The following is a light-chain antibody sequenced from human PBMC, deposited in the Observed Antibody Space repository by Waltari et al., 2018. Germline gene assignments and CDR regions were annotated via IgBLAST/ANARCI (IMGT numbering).Light chain of an antibody. CDR3: SSYAGGSSLM. V-gene: IGLV2-8*01. CDR2: EVT. CDR1: STDVEGYDP. J-gene: IGLJ3*02. Sequence: QSALTQPPSASGSPGQSITISCTGISTDVEGYDPFFWYQQHPGKAPKRLIYEVTKRPSGVPDRFSGSKSDNTASLAVSGLQAEDEADYYCSSYAGGSSLMFGGGTKLTVL.